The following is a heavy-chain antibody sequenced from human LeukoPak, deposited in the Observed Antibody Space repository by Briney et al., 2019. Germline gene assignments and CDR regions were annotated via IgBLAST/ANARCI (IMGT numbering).Heavy chain of an antibody. D-gene: IGHD3-9*01. CDR2: INPNSGGT. J-gene: IGHJ4*02. CDR1: GYTFTGYY. V-gene: IGHV1-2*02. Sequence: ASVKVSCKASGYTFTGYYMHWVRQAPGQGLEWMGWINPNSGGTNYAQKFQGRVTMTTDTSTSTAYMELRSLRSDDTAVYYCARVGDILTGYPYYFDYWGQGTPVTVSS. CDR3: ARVGDILTGYPYYFDY.